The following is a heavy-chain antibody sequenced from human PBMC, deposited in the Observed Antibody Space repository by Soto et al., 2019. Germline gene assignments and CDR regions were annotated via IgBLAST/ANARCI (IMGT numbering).Heavy chain of an antibody. Sequence: PGGSLRLSCAAYGFTFSSYAMHWVHQAPGKXLDWVAVISNDGRNKYYANSVKGRFTISRDNSKNTLYLQMNSLRPEDTAVYYCARAYAYTSSWYAGSFDIWGQGTMVTVSS. CDR3: ARAYAYTSSWYAGSFDI. CDR1: GFTFSSYA. CDR2: ISNDGRNK. J-gene: IGHJ3*02. V-gene: IGHV3-30*04. D-gene: IGHD6-13*01.